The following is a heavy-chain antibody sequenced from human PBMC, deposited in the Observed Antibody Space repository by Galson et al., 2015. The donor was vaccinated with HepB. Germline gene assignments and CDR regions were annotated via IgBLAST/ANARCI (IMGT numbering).Heavy chain of an antibody. V-gene: IGHV3-66*01. J-gene: IGHJ4*02. CDR1: GFTVSSNY. CDR2: IYSGGST. D-gene: IGHD7-27*01. CDR3: ATAPEQGREYYFDY. Sequence: SLRLSCAASGFTVSSNYMSWVRQAPGKGLEWVSVIYSGGSTYYADSVKGRFTISRDNSKNTLYLQMNSLRAEDTAVYYCATAPEQGREYYFDYWGQGTLVTVSS.